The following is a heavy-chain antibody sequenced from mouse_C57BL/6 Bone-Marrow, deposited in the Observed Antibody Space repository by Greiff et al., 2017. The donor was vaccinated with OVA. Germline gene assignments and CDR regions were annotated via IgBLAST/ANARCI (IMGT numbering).Heavy chain of an antibody. CDR1: GYSITSGYD. V-gene: IGHV3-1*01. CDR3: ARDRNYGSSYWYCDV. D-gene: IGHD1-1*01. Sequence: VQLQQSGPGMVQPSQSLSLTCTVTGYSITSGYDWHWIRHFPGNKLEWMGYISYSGSTNYNPSLKSRISITHDTAKNHFFLKLNDVTTEDTATYDCARDRNYGSSYWYCDVWGTGTTVTVSS. J-gene: IGHJ1*03. CDR2: ISYSGST.